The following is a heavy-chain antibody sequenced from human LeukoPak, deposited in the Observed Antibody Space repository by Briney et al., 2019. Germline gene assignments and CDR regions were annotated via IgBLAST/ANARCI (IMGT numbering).Heavy chain of an antibody. D-gene: IGHD3-3*01. CDR3: ARGTIFPLTSNWFDP. J-gene: IGHJ5*02. Sequence: ASVKVSCKASGYTFTGYYMHWVRRAPGQGLEWMGWINPNSGGTNYAQKFQGRVTMTRDTSISTAYMELSRLRSDDTAVYYCARGTIFPLTSNWFDPWGQGTLVTVFS. CDR1: GYTFTGYY. CDR2: INPNSGGT. V-gene: IGHV1-2*02.